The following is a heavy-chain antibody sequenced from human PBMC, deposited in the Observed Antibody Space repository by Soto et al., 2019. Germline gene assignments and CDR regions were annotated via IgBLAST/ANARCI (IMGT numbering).Heavy chain of an antibody. CDR3: ALNLYSYGYIGAFDY. D-gene: IGHD5-18*01. CDR2: IKQDGSEK. V-gene: IGHV3-7*01. CDR1: GFTFSSYW. J-gene: IGHJ4*02. Sequence: GGSLRLSCAASGFTFSSYWMSWVRQAPGKGLEWVANIKQDGSEKYYVDSVRGRFTISRDNAKNSLYLQMNSLRAEDTAVYYCALNLYSYGYIGAFDYRAQRTPVTGSS.